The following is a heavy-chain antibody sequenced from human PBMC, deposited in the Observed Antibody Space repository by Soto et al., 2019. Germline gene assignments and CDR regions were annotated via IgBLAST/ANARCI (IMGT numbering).Heavy chain of an antibody. CDR3: ARVIAEDRRPLYDAFDI. CDR2: IIPIFGTA. V-gene: IGHV1-69*13. J-gene: IGHJ3*02. D-gene: IGHD2-15*01. Sequence: ASVKVSCKASGGTFSSYAISWVRQAPGQGLEWMGGIIPIFGTANYAQKFQGRVTITADESTSTAHMELSSLRSEDTAVYYCARVIAEDRRPLYDAFDIWGQGTMVTVSS. CDR1: GGTFSSYA.